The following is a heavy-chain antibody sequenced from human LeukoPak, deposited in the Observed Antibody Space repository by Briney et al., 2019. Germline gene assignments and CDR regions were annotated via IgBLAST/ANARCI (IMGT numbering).Heavy chain of an antibody. CDR3: VKTLKYYGSGRGLFDS. CDR1: GFTFSSSA. D-gene: IGHD3-10*01. V-gene: IGHV3-64D*06. J-gene: IGHJ4*02. Sequence: GGSLRLSCSASGFTFSSSAMYWVRQAPGRGLEYVSAFSSDGSSTFYADSVKGRFTISRDNSKNMLYLQMSSLRADDTAVYYCVKTLKYYGSGRGLFDSWGQGTLVTVSS. CDR2: FSSDGSST.